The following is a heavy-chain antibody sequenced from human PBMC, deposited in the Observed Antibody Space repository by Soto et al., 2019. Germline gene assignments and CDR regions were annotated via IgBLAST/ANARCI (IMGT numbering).Heavy chain of an antibody. J-gene: IGHJ4*02. D-gene: IGHD6-6*01. CDR1: GGTFSSYA. V-gene: IGHV1-69*12. CDR3: ARDQSIAARHVPLHY. CDR2: IIPIFGTA. Sequence: QVQLVQSGAEVKKPGSSVKVSCKASGGTFSSYAISWVRQAPGQGLEWMGGIIPIFGTANYAQKFQGRVTMXADXSXITAYMELSSLRSEDTAVYYCARDQSIAARHVPLHYWGQGTLVTVSS.